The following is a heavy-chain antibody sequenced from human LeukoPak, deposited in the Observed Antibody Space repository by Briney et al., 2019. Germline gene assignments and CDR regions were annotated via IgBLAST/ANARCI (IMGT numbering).Heavy chain of an antibody. V-gene: IGHV3-23*01. J-gene: IGHJ4*02. D-gene: IGHD4-11*01. CDR1: GFTFSSYA. Sequence: PGGSLRLSCAASGFTFSSYAMSWVRQAPGKGLQWVSAISGSGGGTYYADSVKGRFTISRDNSMNTLYLQMNSLRADGTAVYYCAKTLVTTGLNPFDYWGQGTLVTVSS. CDR3: AKTLVTTGLNPFDY. CDR2: ISGSGGGT.